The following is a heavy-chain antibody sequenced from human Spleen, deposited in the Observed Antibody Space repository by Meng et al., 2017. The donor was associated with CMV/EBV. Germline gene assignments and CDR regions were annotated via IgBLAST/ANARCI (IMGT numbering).Heavy chain of an antibody. CDR1: GYTFTSYY. J-gene: IGHJ4*02. Sequence: KASGYTFTSYYMHWVRQAPGQGLEWKGIINPSGGSTSYAQKFQGRVTMTRDTSTSTVYMELSSLRSEDTAVYYCARVTAGIAAAGTDYWGQGTLVTVSS. V-gene: IGHV1-46*01. D-gene: IGHD6-13*01. CDR2: INPSGGST. CDR3: ARVTAGIAAAGTDY.